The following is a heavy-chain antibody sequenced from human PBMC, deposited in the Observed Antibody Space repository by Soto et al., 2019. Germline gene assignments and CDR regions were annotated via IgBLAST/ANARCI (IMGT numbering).Heavy chain of an antibody. CDR1: GGTFSSYA. D-gene: IGHD3-3*01. V-gene: IGHV1-69*01. CDR2: IIPIFGTA. J-gene: IGHJ4*02. CDR3: ARGLYYDFWSGRGHFHC. Sequence: QVQLVQSGAEVKKPGSSVKVSCKASGGTFSSYAISWVRQAPGQGLEWMGGIIPIFGTANYAQKFQGRVTITADESTSTSYMELSSLRSEDTAVYYCARGLYYDFWSGRGHFHCWGQGTLVTVSS.